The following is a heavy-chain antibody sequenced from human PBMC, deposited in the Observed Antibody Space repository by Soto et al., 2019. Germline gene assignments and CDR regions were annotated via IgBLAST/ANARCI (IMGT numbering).Heavy chain of an antibody. CDR3: ARDFGDFGGGYWFDP. D-gene: IGHD4-17*01. Sequence: PSETLSLTCDVSGGAIDGGGYSWSWIRQPPGKGLEWIGYVYHVGSTHYNPSLKSRVSISLDRSKNQISLRLTSVTPADTAVYYCARDFGDFGGGYWFDPWGQGTLVTVSS. J-gene: IGHJ5*02. CDR1: GGAIDGGGYS. V-gene: IGHV4-30-2*01. CDR2: VYHVGST.